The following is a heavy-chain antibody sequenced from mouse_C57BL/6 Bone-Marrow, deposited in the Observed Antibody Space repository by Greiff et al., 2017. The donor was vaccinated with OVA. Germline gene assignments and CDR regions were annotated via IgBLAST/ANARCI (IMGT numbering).Heavy chain of an antibody. D-gene: IGHD2-5*01. Sequence: QVPLQQSGAELVRPGASVTLSCKASGYTFTDYEMHWVKQTPVHGLEWIGAIDPETGGPAYNQKFKGKAILTADKSSSTAYMELRSLTSEDSAVYYCTRGYSNYYAMDYWGQGTSVTVSS. CDR1: GYTFTDYE. CDR2: IDPETGGP. CDR3: TRGYSNYYAMDY. J-gene: IGHJ4*01. V-gene: IGHV1-15*01.